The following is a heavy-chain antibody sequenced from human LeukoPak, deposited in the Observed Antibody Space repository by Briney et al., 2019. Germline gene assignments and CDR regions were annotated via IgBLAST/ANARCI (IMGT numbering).Heavy chain of an antibody. V-gene: IGHV4-59*01. D-gene: IGHD3-22*01. Sequence: PSETLSLTCTVSGGSISSYYWSWIRQPPGKGLEWIGYIYYSGSTNYNPSLKSRVTISVDTSENQFSLKLSSVTAADTAVYYCARAPTYYYDSSGYLFDYWGQGTLVTVSS. CDR1: GGSISSYY. J-gene: IGHJ4*02. CDR2: IYYSGST. CDR3: ARAPTYYYDSSGYLFDY.